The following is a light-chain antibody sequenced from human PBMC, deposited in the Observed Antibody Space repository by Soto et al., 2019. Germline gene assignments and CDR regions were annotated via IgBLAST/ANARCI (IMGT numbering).Light chain of an antibody. V-gene: IGLV2-11*01. CDR1: SSDVGGYNY. CDR3: CSYADNYV. CDR2: DVS. J-gene: IGLJ1*01. Sequence: SVLTQPRSVSGSPGQSVTISCTGTSSDVGGYNYVSWYQQHPGKAPKLMIYDVSKRPSGVPDRFSGSKSGNTASLTISGLQAEDEADYYCCSYADNYVFGAGTKVTVL.